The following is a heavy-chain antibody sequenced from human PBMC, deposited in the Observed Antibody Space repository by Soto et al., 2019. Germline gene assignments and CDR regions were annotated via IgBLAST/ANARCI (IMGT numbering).Heavy chain of an antibody. CDR1: GGTFSSCA. CDR3: ASGYYYDSSGYYDAFDI. J-gene: IGHJ3*02. Sequence: QVQLVQSGAEVKKPGSSVKVSCKASGGTFSSCAISWVRQAPGQGLEWMGGIIPIFGTANYAQKFQGRVTITADESTSTAYMELSSLRSEDTAVYYCASGYYYDSSGYYDAFDIWGQGTMVTVSS. V-gene: IGHV1-69*01. D-gene: IGHD3-22*01. CDR2: IIPIFGTA.